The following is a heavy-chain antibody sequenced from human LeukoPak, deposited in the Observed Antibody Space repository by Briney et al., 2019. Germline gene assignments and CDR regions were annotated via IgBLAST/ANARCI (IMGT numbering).Heavy chain of an antibody. V-gene: IGHV2-5*02. D-gene: IGHD3-22*01. Sequence: SGPPLVKPTQTLTLTCTFSGFSLSTGGAAVSWVRQPPGQALEWLALIYWDGDTRYSPSLRSRLTITKDTSNNQVVLKMTNMDPVDTGTYYCAHTTFENDSPTGLNDYWGQGMLVTVSS. J-gene: IGHJ4*02. CDR2: IYWDGDT. CDR3: AHTTFENDSPTGLNDY. CDR1: GFSLSTGGAA.